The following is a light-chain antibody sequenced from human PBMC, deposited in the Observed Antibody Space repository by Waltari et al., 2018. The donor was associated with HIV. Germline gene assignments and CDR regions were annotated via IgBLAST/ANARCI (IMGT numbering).Light chain of an antibody. CDR2: GVS. J-gene: IGLJ1*01. CDR1: RSDVGDYNS. CDR3: CAYAAAHISYV. V-gene: IGLV2-11*01. Sequence: QSALTQPPSVSGSPGQSVTISCTGTRSDVGDYNSVSWYQQRPGKAPKLIIFGVSQRPSGVPDPFSGSKSGSTASLTISGLQTEDEADYVCCAYAAAHISYVFGSGTKVAVL.